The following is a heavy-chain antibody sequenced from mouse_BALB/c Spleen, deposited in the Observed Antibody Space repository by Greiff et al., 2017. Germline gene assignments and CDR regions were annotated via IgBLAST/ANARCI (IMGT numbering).Heavy chain of an antibody. Sequence: EVKLVESGPSLVKPSQTLSLTCSVTGDSITSGYWNWIRKFPGNKLEYMGYISYSGSTYYNPSLKSRISITRDTSKNQYYLQLNSVTTEDTATYYCARAYYGNSVFDYWGQGTTLTVSS. J-gene: IGHJ2*01. CDR2: ISYSGST. V-gene: IGHV3-8*02. D-gene: IGHD2-10*01. CDR3: ARAYYGNSVFDY. CDR1: GDSITSGY.